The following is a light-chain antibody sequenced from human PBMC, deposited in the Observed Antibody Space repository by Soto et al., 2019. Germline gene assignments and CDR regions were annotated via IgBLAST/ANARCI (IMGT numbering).Light chain of an antibody. CDR2: AAS. CDR1: QGISSY. CDR3: QQSYSTWIT. V-gene: IGKV1-8*01. Sequence: AIRMTQSPSSLSASTGDRVTITFRASQGISSYLAWYQQKPGKAPKLLIYAASSLQSGVPSRFSGSGSGTDFTLTISSLQPEDFATYYCQQSYSTWITFGQGTRLEIK. J-gene: IGKJ5*01.